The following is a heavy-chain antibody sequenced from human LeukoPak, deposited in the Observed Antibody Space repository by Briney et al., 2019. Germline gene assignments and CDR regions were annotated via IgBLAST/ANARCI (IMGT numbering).Heavy chain of an antibody. J-gene: IGHJ3*02. Sequence: PGGSLRLSCAASGFTFSSYAMHWVRQAPGKGLEWVAVISYDGSNKYYADSVKGRFTISGDNSKNTLYLQMNSLRAEDTAVYYCAATYYYGSGSCYNGQWAFDIWGQGTMVTVSS. D-gene: IGHD3-10*01. CDR3: AATYYYGSGSCYNGQWAFDI. V-gene: IGHV3-30*04. CDR1: GFTFSSYA. CDR2: ISYDGSNK.